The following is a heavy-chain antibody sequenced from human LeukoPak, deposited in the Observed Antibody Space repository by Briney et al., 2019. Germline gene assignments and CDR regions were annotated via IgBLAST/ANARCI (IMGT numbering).Heavy chain of an antibody. J-gene: IGHJ4*02. CDR3: ARRWYYFDY. CDR2: ISYDGSNK. CDR1: GFTFSSYG. V-gene: IGHV3-30*19. D-gene: IGHD2-15*01. Sequence: GGSLRLSCAASGFTFSSYGMHWVRQAPGKGLEWVAVISYDGSNKYYADSVKGRFTISRDNSKNTLYLQMNSLRAEDTAVYYCARRWYYFDYWGQGTLVTVSS.